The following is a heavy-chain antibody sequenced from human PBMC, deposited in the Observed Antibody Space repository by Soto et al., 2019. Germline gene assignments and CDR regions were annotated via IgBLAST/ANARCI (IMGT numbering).Heavy chain of an antibody. CDR1: GYTFTSYD. J-gene: IGHJ6*03. CDR2: MNPNSGNT. CDR3: ARQEGSGSYYNSTYYYYYYMDV. Sequence: ASVKVSCKASGYTFTSYDINWVRQATGQGLEWMGWMNPNSGNTGYAQKFQGRVTMTRNTSISTAYMELSSLRSEDTAVYYCARQEGSGSYYNSTYYYYYYMDVWGKGTTVTVSS. V-gene: IGHV1-8*01. D-gene: IGHD3-10*01.